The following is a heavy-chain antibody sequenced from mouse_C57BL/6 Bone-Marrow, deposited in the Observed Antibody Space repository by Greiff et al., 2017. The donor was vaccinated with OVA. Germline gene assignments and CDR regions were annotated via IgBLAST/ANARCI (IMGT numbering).Heavy chain of an antibody. CDR1: GFNFSDYG. V-gene: IGHV5-17*01. D-gene: IGHD1-1*01. Sequence: EVQRVESGGGLVKPGGSLKLSCAASGFNFSDYGMHWVRQAPEKGLEWVAYISSGSSTIYYADTVKGRFTISRDNAKNTLFLQMTSLRSEDTAMYYCARPMIPTVGQGMDYWGQGTSVTVSS. J-gene: IGHJ4*01. CDR3: ARPMIPTVGQGMDY. CDR2: ISSGSSTI.